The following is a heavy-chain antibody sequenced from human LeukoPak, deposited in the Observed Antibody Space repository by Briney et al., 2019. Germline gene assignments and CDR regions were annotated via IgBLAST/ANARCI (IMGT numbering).Heavy chain of an antibody. CDR2: IYTSGST. Sequence: TPSQTLSLTCTVSGGSISSGSYYWSWIRQPAGKGLEWIGRIYTSGSTNYNPSLKSRVTISVDTSKNQFSLKLSSVTAADTAVYYCARGSIAAAEDWFDPWGQGTLVTVSS. J-gene: IGHJ5*02. CDR1: GGSISSGSYY. V-gene: IGHV4-61*02. CDR3: ARGSIAAAEDWFDP. D-gene: IGHD6-13*01.